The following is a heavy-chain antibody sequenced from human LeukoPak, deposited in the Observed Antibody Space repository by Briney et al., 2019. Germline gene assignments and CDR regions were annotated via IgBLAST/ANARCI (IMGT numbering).Heavy chain of an antibody. D-gene: IGHD6-13*01. CDR2: IIPILGTA. CDR3: ARGAAALNNWFDP. J-gene: IGHJ5*02. V-gene: IGHV1-69*13. CDR1: GGTFSSYA. Sequence: SVKVSCKASGGTFSSYAISWVRQAPGQGLEWMGGIIPILGTANYAQKFQGRVTITADESTSTAYMELSSLRSEDTAVYYCARGAAALNNWFDPWGQGTLVTVSS.